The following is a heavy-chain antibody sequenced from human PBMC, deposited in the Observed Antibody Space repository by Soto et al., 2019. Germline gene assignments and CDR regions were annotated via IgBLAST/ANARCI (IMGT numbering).Heavy chain of an antibody. CDR1: GFTFSTYA. Sequence: EVQLSDSGGGLVQPGGSLRLSCTASGFTFSTYAMSWVRQAPGTGLEWVSTITGSGAGTYYADSVKGRFTIYRDNSKNTLYLQMNSLRAEDTAVYYCAKRSISPSCGCGTCSSPCDYWGQGTLVSVSS. V-gene: IGHV3-23*01. CDR3: AKRSISPSCGCGTCSSPCDY. D-gene: IGHD2-21*01. CDR2: ITGSGAGT. J-gene: IGHJ4*02.